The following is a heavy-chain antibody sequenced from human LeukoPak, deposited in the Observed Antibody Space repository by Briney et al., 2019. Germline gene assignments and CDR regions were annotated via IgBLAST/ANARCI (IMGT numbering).Heavy chain of an antibody. J-gene: IGHJ6*04. CDR3: AREGLGYCSSTSCYLHYYYGMDV. CDR2: ISAYNGNT. CDR1: GYTFTSYG. V-gene: IGHV1-18*01. D-gene: IGHD2-2*01. Sequence: GASVKVSCKASGYTFTSYGISWVRQAPGQGLEWMGWISAYNGNTNYAQKLQGRVTMTTDTSTSTAYMELRSLRSDDTAVYYCAREGLGYCSSTSCYLHYYYGMDVWGKGTTVTVSS.